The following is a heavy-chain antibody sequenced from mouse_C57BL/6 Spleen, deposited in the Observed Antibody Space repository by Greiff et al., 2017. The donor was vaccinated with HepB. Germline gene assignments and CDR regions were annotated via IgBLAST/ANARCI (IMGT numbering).Heavy chain of an antibody. CDR2: IRSKSNNYAT. V-gene: IGHV10-1*01. CDR1: GFSFNTYA. Sequence: EVQLVESGGGLVQPKGSLKLSCAASGFSFNTYAMNWVRQAPGKGLEWVARIRSKSNNYATYYADSVKDRFTISRDDSESMLYLQMNNLKTEDTAMYYCVRHGGYYDYDGGGFDYWGQGTTLTVSS. J-gene: IGHJ2*01. CDR3: VRHGGYYDYDGGGFDY. D-gene: IGHD2-4*01.